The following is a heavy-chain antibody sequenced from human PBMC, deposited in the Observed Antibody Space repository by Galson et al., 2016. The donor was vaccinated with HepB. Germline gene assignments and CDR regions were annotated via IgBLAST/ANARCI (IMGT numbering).Heavy chain of an antibody. D-gene: IGHD5-18*01. J-gene: IGHJ1*01. V-gene: IGHV1-3*01. CDR2: IDAGTGHT. CDR1: GYTFSSSA. Sequence: SVKVSCKASGYTFSSSAMHWVRQAPGQRLEWMGWIDAGTGHTKYSQKFQGRVTITRDTSANTAYIELSSLRSEDTAVYYCGRAYSYGPEYFHHWGQGTLVAVSS. CDR3: GRAYSYGPEYFHH.